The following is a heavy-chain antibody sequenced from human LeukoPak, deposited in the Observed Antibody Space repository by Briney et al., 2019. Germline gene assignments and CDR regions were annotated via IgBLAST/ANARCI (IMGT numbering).Heavy chain of an antibody. J-gene: IGHJ4*02. D-gene: IGHD3-3*01. CDR3: ATDRGWRTSGYYLYYFEY. V-gene: IGHV3-7*01. CDR1: GFTFNNYA. Sequence: PGGSLRLSCEVSGFTFNNYAMHWVRQAPGKGLEWVASIKHDGSEKYYVDSVRGRFTISRDNTMNSLYLQMSSLRAEDTAVYYCATDRGWRTSGYYLYYFEYWGQGTLVTYSS. CDR2: IKHDGSEK.